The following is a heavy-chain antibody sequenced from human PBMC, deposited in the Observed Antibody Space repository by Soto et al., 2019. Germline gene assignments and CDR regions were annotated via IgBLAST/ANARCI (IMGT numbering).Heavy chain of an antibody. D-gene: IGHD3-22*01. CDR2: IIPIFGTA. J-gene: IGHJ3*02. Sequence: QVQLVQSGAEVKKPGSSVKVSCKASGGTFSSYAISWVRQAPGQGLEWMGGIIPIFGTANYAQKFQGRVTITADESTSTAYMELSSLRSEDTAVYYCARAWYYDSSGFSSDAFDIWGQGTMVTVSS. V-gene: IGHV1-69*01. CDR3: ARAWYYDSSGFSSDAFDI. CDR1: GGTFSSYA.